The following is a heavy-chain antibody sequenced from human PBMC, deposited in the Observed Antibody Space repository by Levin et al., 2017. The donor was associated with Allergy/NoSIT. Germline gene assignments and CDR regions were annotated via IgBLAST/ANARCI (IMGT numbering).Heavy chain of an antibody. Sequence: NPSETLSLTCTVSGGSISTYYWSWIRQSPGKELEWIGYIYYSGITNYNPSLKSRVTISADTSKNQFSLNLNSVTAADTAMYYCARRNAQYHYDSGALDIWGQGTMVTVSS. CDR3: ARRNAQYHYDSGALDI. J-gene: IGHJ3*02. CDR2: IYYSGIT. D-gene: IGHD3-10*01. CDR1: GGSISTYY. V-gene: IGHV4-59*01.